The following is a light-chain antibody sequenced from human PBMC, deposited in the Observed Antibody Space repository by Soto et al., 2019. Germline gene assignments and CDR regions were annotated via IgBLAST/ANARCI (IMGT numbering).Light chain of an antibody. J-gene: IGLJ2*01. CDR2: DVT. CDR3: CSYAGSYTLV. Sequence: QSALTQPRSVSGSPGQSVTISCTGTGSDDGGYNYVSWYQQHPGKAPKLMINDVTKRPSGVPDRFSGSKSGNTASLTISGLQAEDEADYYCCSYAGSYTLVFGGGTKLTVL. V-gene: IGLV2-11*01. CDR1: GSDDGGYNY.